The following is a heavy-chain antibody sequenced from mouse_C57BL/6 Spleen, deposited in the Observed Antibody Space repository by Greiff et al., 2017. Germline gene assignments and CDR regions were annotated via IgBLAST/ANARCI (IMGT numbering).Heavy chain of an antibody. J-gene: IGHJ2*01. D-gene: IGHD2-4*01. Sequence: QVQLQQSGAELVKPGASVKLSCKASGYTFTSYWMQWVKQRPGQGLEWIGEIDPSDSYTNYNQKFKGKATLTVDTSSSTAYMQLSSLTSEDSAVYYCARERKYDYDEDYWGQGTTLTVSS. CDR3: ARERKYDYDEDY. V-gene: IGHV1-50*01. CDR2: IDPSDSYT. CDR1: GYTFTSYW.